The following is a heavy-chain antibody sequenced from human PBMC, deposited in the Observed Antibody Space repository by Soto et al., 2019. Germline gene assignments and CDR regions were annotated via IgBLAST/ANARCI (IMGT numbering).Heavy chain of an antibody. V-gene: IGHV3-15*01. D-gene: IGHD2-2*01. J-gene: IGHJ4*02. CDR1: GFTFINAW. CDR3: TTDRIEPDGPQFDY. CDR2: IKSKTDGGTT. Sequence: GGSLRLSCVASGFTFINAWMSWVRQAPGKGLEWVGRIKSKTDGGTTDYAAPVKGRFTISRDDSQNTLYLQMNSLKTEDTALYYCTTDRIEPDGPQFDYWGQGTMVTVSS.